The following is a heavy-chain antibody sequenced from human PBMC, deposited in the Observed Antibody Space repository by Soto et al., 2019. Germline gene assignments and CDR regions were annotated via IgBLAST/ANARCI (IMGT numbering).Heavy chain of an antibody. D-gene: IGHD3-10*01. CDR2: ISGSGGGT. J-gene: IGHJ4*02. CDR1: GFSFSNYA. CDR3: AKDHYYGSGNSLGTTFDY. V-gene: IGHV3-23*01. Sequence: PGGSLRLSCAASGFSFSNYAMSWVRQAPGKGLEWVSVISGSGGGTYYADSVKGRFTISRDNSKNTLFLQMNSLRAEDTAVYYCAKDHYYGSGNSLGTTFDYWGQGTLVTVSS.